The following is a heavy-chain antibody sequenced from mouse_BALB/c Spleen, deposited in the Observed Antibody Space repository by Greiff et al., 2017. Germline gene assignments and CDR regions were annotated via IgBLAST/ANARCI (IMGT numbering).Heavy chain of an antibody. CDR3: ARSPLYYGSSYWYFDV. CDR1: GYTFTSYW. CDR2: INPSTGYT. D-gene: IGHD1-1*01. J-gene: IGHJ1*01. Sequence: QVQLQQSGAELAKPGASVKMSCKASGYTFTSYWMHWVKQRPGQGLEWIGYINPSTGYTEYNQKFKDKATLTADKSSSTAYMQLSSLTSEDSAVYYCARSPLYYGSSYWYFDVWGAGTTVTVAS. V-gene: IGHV1-7*01.